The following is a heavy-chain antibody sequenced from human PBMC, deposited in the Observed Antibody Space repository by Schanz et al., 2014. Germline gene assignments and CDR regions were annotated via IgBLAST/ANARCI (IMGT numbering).Heavy chain of an antibody. J-gene: IGHJ4*02. D-gene: IGHD5-12*01. Sequence: QVQLVQSGAEVKKPGSSVKVSCKASGGTFSSYTISWVRQAPGQGLEWMGRIISILGIANYAQKFQGRVTITADRSTSTAYMELRSLRSDDTAVYYCARDFSAYVGNYFDYWGQGTLVTVSS. CDR2: IISILGIA. V-gene: IGHV1-69*08. CDR1: GGTFSSYT. CDR3: ARDFSAYVGNYFDY.